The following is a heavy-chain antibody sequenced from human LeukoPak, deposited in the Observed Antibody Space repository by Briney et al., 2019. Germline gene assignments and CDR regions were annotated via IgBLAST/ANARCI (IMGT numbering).Heavy chain of an antibody. J-gene: IGHJ4*02. CDR3: ARDLSYYGSGSEGGLDY. D-gene: IGHD3-10*01. V-gene: IGHV1-2*04. Sequence: GASVKVSCKASGYTFTMNGISWVRQAPGQGLEWMGWINPNSGGTNYAQKFQGWVTMTRDTSISTAYMELSRLRSDDTAVYYCARDLSYYGSGSEGGLDYWGQGTLVTVSS. CDR2: INPNSGGT. CDR1: GYTFTMNG.